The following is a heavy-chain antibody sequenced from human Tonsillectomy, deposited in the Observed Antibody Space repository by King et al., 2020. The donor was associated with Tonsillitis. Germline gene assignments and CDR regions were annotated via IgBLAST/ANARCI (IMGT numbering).Heavy chain of an antibody. V-gene: IGHV1-69*01. CDR2: IIPIFGTA. CDR1: GGTFSSYA. D-gene: IGHD2-2*01. Sequence: QLVQSGAEVKKPGSSVKVSCKASGGTFSSYAISWVRQAPGQGLEWMGGIIPIFGTANYAQKFQGRVTITADESTSTAYMELSSLRSEDTAVFYCAREEPRVVVPALGIWGQGTMVTVSS. J-gene: IGHJ3*02. CDR3: AREEPRVVVPALGI.